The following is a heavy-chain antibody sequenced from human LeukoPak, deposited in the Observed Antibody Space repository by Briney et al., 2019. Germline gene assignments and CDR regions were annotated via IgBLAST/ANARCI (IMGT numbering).Heavy chain of an antibody. V-gene: IGHV3-11*04. CDR1: GFRFDSFY. J-gene: IGHJ4*02. D-gene: IGHD3-22*01. CDR2: ISASGAVP. Sequence: GGSLRLSCAASGFRFDSFYMGWIRQVPGKGLDYIALISASGAVPYYAESVEGRFTISRDNAKNSVSLQMISLSADDTAIYYCARSLIVASEDYWGQGTQVIVSS. CDR3: ARSLIVASEDY.